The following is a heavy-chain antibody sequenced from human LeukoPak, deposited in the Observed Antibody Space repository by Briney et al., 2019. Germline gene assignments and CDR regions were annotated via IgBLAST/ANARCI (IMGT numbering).Heavy chain of an antibody. J-gene: IGHJ6*03. CDR1: GGSISSYY. CDR2: TYYSGST. D-gene: IGHD6-13*01. Sequence: PSETLSLTCTVSGGSISSYYWSWIRQPPGKGLEWIGYTYYSGSTNYNPSLKSRVTISVDTSKNQFSLKLSSVTAADTAVYYCARVVDNSSSPHYYYMDVWGKGTTVTVSS. V-gene: IGHV4-59*01. CDR3: ARVVDNSSSPHYYYMDV.